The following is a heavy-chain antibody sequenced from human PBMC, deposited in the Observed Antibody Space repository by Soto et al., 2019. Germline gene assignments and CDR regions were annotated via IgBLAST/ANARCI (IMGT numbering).Heavy chain of an antibody. V-gene: IGHV1-69*13. Sequence: SVKVSCTASGGTFSSYAISWVRQAPGHGLEWMGGIIPIFGTANYAQKFQGRVTITADESTSTAYMELSSLRSEDTAVYYCARDLILPGYSSNDYYYGMDVWGQGTTVTVSS. CDR2: IIPIFGTA. CDR3: ARDLILPGYSSNDYYYGMDV. CDR1: GGTFSSYA. D-gene: IGHD6-13*01. J-gene: IGHJ6*02.